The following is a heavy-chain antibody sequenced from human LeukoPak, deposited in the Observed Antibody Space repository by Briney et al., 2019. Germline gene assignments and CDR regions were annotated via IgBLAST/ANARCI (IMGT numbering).Heavy chain of an antibody. V-gene: IGHV3-33*01. Sequence: GGSLRLSWAASGFIFSSSGMHWVRQAPGKGLEWVAVIWYDGSNKYYADFVKGRFTVSRDNSKNTMNLQMNSPRAEDTAVDYSAREEGVRSGGGYNWFDPWGQGTLVTVSS. D-gene: IGHD3-10*01. CDR1: GFIFSSSG. CDR2: IWYDGSNK. J-gene: IGHJ5*02. CDR3: AREEGVRSGGGYNWFDP.